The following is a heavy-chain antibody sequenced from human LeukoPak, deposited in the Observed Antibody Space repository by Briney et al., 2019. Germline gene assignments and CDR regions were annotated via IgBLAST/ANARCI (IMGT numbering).Heavy chain of an antibody. CDR2: INPSGGST. Sequence: ASVKVSCKASGYTFTSYYMHWVRQAPGQGLEWMGIINPSGGSTSCAQKFQGRVTIIADESTSTVYMELSSLRSEDTAVYYCARYIVATTKSEHYYYGMDVWGQGTTVTVSS. D-gene: IGHD5-12*01. CDR1: GYTFTSYY. J-gene: IGHJ6*02. CDR3: ARYIVATTKSEHYYYGMDV. V-gene: IGHV1-46*01.